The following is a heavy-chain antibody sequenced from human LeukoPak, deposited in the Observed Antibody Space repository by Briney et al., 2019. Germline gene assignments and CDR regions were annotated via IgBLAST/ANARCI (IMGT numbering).Heavy chain of an antibody. Sequence: ASVKVSCKASGFSFTSYDINWVRQATGQGLEWMGWMNPINGNTGYAQKFQGRVTMTRDTSISTAYMELRSLRSDDTAVYYCVRDGEGVAISVNYWFDPWGQGTLVTVSS. J-gene: IGHJ5*02. V-gene: IGHV1-8*01. D-gene: IGHD3-10*01. CDR1: GFSFTSYD. CDR3: VRDGEGVAISVNYWFDP. CDR2: MNPINGNT.